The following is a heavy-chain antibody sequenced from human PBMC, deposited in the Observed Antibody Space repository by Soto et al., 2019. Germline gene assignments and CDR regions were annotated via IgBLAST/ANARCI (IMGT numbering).Heavy chain of an antibody. D-gene: IGHD2-2*01. V-gene: IGHV1-8*01. CDR1: GYTFTSYD. CDR3: ARGLRLRSVPAANRYYYYYYMDV. J-gene: IGHJ6*03. Sequence: QVQLVQSGAEVKKPGASVKVSCKASGYTFTSYDINWVRQATGQGLEWMGWMNPNSGNTGYAQKFQGRVTMTRNTSISTAYMELSSLRSEDTAVYYCARGLRLRSVPAANRYYYYYYMDVWGKGTTVTVSS. CDR2: MNPNSGNT.